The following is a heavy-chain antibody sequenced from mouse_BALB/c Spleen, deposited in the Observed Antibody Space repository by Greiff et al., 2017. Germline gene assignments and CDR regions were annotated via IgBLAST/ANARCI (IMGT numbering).Heavy chain of an antibody. CDR1: GFAFSSYD. J-gene: IGHJ3*01. V-gene: IGHV5-12-1*01. CDR3: ARRLSWFAY. CDR2: ISSGGGST. Sequence: EVKLMESGGGLVKPGGSLKLSCAASGFAFSSYDMSWVRQTPEKRLEWVAYISSGGGSTYYPDTVKGRFTISRDNAKNTLYLQMSSLKSEDTAMYYCARRLSWFAYWCQGTLVTVSA.